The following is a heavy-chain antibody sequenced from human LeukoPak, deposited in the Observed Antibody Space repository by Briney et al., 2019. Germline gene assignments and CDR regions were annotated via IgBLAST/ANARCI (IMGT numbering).Heavy chain of an antibody. CDR3: ARGLSSSSGFGY. CDR2: IYYSGST. Sequence: SETLTLTCTVSGGSISSYYWSWIRQPPGKGLEWVGYIYYSGSTNYNPSLKSRVTISVDTSKNQFSLKLSSVTAADTAVYYCARGLSSSSGFGYWGQGTVVTVSS. J-gene: IGHJ4*02. CDR1: GGSISSYY. D-gene: IGHD6-6*01. V-gene: IGHV4-59*01.